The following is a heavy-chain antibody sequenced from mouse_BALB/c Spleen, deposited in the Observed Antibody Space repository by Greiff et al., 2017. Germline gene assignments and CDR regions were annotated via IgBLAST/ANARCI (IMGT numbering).Heavy chain of an antibody. V-gene: IGHV5-6-4*01. Sequence: EVKLVESGGGLVKPGGSLKLSCAASGFTFSSYTMSWVRQTPEKRLEWVATISSGGSYTYYPDTVTGRFTISRDNAKNTLYLEMSSLRSEDTAMYYCAREGWDWYFDGWGAGTTVTVSS. CDR1: GFTFSSYT. J-gene: IGHJ1*01. CDR2: ISSGGSYT. D-gene: IGHD1-1*02. CDR3: AREGWDWYFDG.